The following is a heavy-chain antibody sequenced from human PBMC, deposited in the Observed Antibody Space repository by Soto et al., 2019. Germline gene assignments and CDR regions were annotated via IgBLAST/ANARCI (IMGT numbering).Heavy chain of an antibody. V-gene: IGHV4-31*03. Sequence: SETLSLTCTVSGGSISSGGYYWSWIRQHPGKGLEWIGYIYYSGSTYYNASLKSRVTISVDTSKNQFSLKLSSVTAADTAVYYCARGSPPRGYSGYDDWFDPWGQGTLVTVSS. CDR2: IYYSGST. D-gene: IGHD5-12*01. CDR3: ARGSPPRGYSGYDDWFDP. J-gene: IGHJ5*02. CDR1: GGSISSGGYY.